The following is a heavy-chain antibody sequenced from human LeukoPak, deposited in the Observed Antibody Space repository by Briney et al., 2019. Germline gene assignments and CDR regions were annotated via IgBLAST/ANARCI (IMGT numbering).Heavy chain of an antibody. CDR1: GFTFSSFD. CDR2: IKSKTDGGTT. Sequence: GGSLRLSCAASGFTFSSFDMTWVRQAPGKGLEWVGRIKSKTDGGTTDYAAPVKGRFTTSRDDSKNTLFLQMNSLKTEDTATYYCTTPKYSGYDFYFWGQGTLVTVSS. D-gene: IGHD5-12*01. CDR3: TTPKYSGYDFYF. J-gene: IGHJ4*02. V-gene: IGHV3-15*01.